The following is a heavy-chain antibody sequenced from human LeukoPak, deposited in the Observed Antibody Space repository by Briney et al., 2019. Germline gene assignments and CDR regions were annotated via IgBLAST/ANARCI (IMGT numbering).Heavy chain of an antibody. CDR2: IYHSGST. J-gene: IGHJ4*02. CDR1: GGSISSGGYS. CDR3: ARGGSSSWMGY. Sequence: PSETLSLTCAVSGGSISSGGYSWSWIRQPPGKGLEWIGYIYHSGSTYYNPSLKSRVTISVDRSKNQFSLKLSSVTAADTAVYYCARGGSSSWMGYWGQGTLVTVSS. D-gene: IGHD6-13*01. V-gene: IGHV4-30-2*01.